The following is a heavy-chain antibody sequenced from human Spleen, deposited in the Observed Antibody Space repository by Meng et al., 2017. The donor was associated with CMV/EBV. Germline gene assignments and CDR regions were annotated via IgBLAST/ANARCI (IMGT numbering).Heavy chain of an antibody. CDR1: GFTFGSYG. J-gene: IGHJ5*02. CDR3: AKDGTDIIVAGNWFDP. Sequence: GESLKISCAASGFTFGSYGMHWVRQAPGKGLEWVAVIWSDGSNKYYADSVKGRFTISRDNSKNTLYLQMNSLRAEDTAVYYCAKDGTDIIVAGNWFDPWGQGTLVTVSS. D-gene: IGHD2-2*01. V-gene: IGHV3-33*06. CDR2: IWSDGSNK.